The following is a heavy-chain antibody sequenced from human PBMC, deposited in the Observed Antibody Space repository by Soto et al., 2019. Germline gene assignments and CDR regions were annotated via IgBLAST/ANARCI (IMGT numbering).Heavy chain of an antibody. CDR2: ISGSGGST. V-gene: IGHV3-23*01. Sequence: EVQLLESGGGLVQPGGSLRLSCAASGFTFSSYAMSWVRQAPGKGLEWVSAISGSGGSTYYADSVKGRFTISRDNSKNTLYLQMNSQRAEDTAVYYCAKANTAMGSLCCWFDPWGPGTLVTVSS. J-gene: IGHJ5*02. CDR1: GFTFSSYA. D-gene: IGHD5-18*01. CDR3: AKANTAMGSLCCWFDP.